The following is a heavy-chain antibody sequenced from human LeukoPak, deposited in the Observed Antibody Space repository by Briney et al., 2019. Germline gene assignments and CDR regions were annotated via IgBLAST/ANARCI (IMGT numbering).Heavy chain of an antibody. Sequence: ASVTVSCKASGYTFTSYYMHWVRQAPGQGLEWMGIINPSGGSTSYAQKFQGRVTMTRDTSTSTVYMELSSLRSEDTAVYYCARDQGPIWSGVTYYYGMDVWGQGTTVTVSS. V-gene: IGHV1-46*01. CDR3: ARDQGPIWSGVTYYYGMDV. J-gene: IGHJ6*02. CDR2: INPSGGST. CDR1: GYTFTSYY. D-gene: IGHD3-3*01.